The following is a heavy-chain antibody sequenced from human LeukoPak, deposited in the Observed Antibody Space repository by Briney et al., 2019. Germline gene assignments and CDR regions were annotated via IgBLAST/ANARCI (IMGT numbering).Heavy chain of an antibody. Sequence: SVKVSCKASGGTFNNFGISWVRQAPGQGLEWMGVIIPILTTTHYAQKFKGRVTIIADESTSTASLELSSLTSEDTAVYYCARDPLAASAPGYFDYWGQGALVTVSS. V-gene: IGHV1-69*13. CDR1: GGTFNNFG. J-gene: IGHJ4*02. CDR3: ARDPLAASAPGYFDY. CDR2: IIPILTTT. D-gene: IGHD6-13*01.